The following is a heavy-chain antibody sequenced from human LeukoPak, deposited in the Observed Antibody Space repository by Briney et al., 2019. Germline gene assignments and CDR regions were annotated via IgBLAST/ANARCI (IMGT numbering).Heavy chain of an antibody. D-gene: IGHD3-22*01. J-gene: IGHJ4*02. V-gene: IGHV1-2*02. CDR2: INPKSGGT. CDR3: ARADYDSSGYYYGNDY. Sequence: ASVKVSCKASGYTFTDYFMNWVRQAPGQALEWMGWINPKSGGTVYAQKFQGRVTMTRDTSISTAYMELSRLRSDDTAVYYCARADYDSSGYYYGNDYWGQGTLVTVSS. CDR1: GYTFTDYF.